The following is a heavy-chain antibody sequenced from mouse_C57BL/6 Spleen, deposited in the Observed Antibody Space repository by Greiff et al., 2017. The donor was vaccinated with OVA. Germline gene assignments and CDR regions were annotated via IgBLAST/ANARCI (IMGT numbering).Heavy chain of an antibody. CDR1: GFTFSDYG. J-gene: IGHJ2*01. CDR3: ARNPYDYDYFDY. CDR2: ISSGSSTI. D-gene: IGHD2-4*01. Sequence: EVMLVESGGGLVKPGGSLKLSCAASGFTFSDYGMHWVRQAPEKGLEWVAYISSGSSTIYYADTVKGRFTISRDNAKNTLFLQMTSLRSEDTAMYYCARNPYDYDYFDYWGQGTTLTVSS. V-gene: IGHV5-17*01.